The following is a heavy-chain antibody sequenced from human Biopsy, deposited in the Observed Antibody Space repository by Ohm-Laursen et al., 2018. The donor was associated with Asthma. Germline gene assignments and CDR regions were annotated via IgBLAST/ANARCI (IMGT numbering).Heavy chain of an antibody. J-gene: IGHJ6*02. CDR3: ARMNTMIQAANYYSYAMDV. CDR2: LFFSGTP. CDR1: GDSINSGGYS. V-gene: IGHV4-30-2*01. Sequence: TLSLTCAVSGDSINSGGYSWDWVPQPPGEGLGWIAFLFFSGTPYYNPSLKSRVTISVDRSKRQFSLKVNSVTAADTAVYYCARMNTMIQAANYYSYAMDVWGQGTTVTVSS. D-gene: IGHD3-22*01.